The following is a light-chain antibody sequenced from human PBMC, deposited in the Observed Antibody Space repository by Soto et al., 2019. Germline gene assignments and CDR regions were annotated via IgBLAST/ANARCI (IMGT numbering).Light chain of an antibody. Sequence: DIPMTQSPFFLSASVGDRVTITCQASQDISNYLSWYQQKPGKAPKLLIYDVSNLKTGVPSRFSGSGSGTDFTFTVTSLQPEDIATYFCQHYGDFSFTFGPGTTVDIK. CDR1: QDISNY. CDR2: DVS. J-gene: IGKJ3*01. V-gene: IGKV1-33*01. CDR3: QHYGDFSFT.